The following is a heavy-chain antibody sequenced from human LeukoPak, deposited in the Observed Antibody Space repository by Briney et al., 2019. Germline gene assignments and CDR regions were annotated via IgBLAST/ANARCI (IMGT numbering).Heavy chain of an antibody. CDR3: AKGYYDYVWGSYYFDY. J-gene: IGHJ4*02. V-gene: IGHV3-23*01. CDR2: ISGSGGST. Sequence: GGSLRLSCAASGFTFSSYAMSWVRQAPGKGLEWVSAISGSGGSTYYADSVKGRFTISRDNARDTLYLQMNSLRAEDTAVYYCAKGYYDYVWGSYYFDYWGQRTLVTVSS. D-gene: IGHD3-16*01. CDR1: GFTFSSYA.